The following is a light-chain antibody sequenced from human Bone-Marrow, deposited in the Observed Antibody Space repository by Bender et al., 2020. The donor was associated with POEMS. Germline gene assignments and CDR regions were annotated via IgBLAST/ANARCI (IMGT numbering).Light chain of an antibody. Sequence: QSALTQVASVSGSPGQSITISCTGTISDVGSYDLVSWYQQHPGKAPKLMIYEDNKRPSGVSNRFSGSKSGNTASLTISGLQAEDEADFYCCSYADNSVWVFGGGTKLTVL. CDR2: EDN. V-gene: IGLV2-23*01. CDR1: ISDVGSYDL. J-gene: IGLJ3*02. CDR3: CSYADNSVWV.